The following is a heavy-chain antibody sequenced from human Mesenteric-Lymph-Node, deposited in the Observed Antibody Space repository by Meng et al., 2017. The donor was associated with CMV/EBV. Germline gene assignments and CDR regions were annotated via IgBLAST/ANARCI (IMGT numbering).Heavy chain of an antibody. Sequence: CKASGYPFTGYYMHWVRQAPGQGLEWMGRINPNSGGTNYAQKFQGRVTMTRDTSISTAYMELSRLRSDDTAVYYCARDRHQDYYGSGYWGQGTLVTVSS. J-gene: IGHJ4*02. D-gene: IGHD3-10*01. CDR3: ARDRHQDYYGSGY. V-gene: IGHV1-2*06. CDR2: INPNSGGT. CDR1: GYPFTGYY.